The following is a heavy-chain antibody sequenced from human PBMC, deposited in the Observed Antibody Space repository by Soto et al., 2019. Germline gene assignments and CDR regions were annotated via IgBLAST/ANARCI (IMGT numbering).Heavy chain of an antibody. D-gene: IGHD6-19*01. Sequence: GGSLRLSCAASGFIFSRCAMHWVRQAPCKGLEWVAYLSYDGANKFYADSVKGRFTISRDNSKNTLHLQMSTLTAEDTAVYYCARANFSSGYSSGLYFFDYWGQGTLVTVSS. CDR1: GFIFSRCA. J-gene: IGHJ4*02. CDR3: ARANFSSGYSSGLYFFDY. V-gene: IGHV3-30*15. CDR2: LSYDGANK.